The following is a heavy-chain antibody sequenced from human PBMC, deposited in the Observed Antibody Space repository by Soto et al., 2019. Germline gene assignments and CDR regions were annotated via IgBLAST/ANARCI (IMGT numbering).Heavy chain of an antibody. CDR3: AKDSSGVYDY. CDR1: GFTFSSYG. CDR2: ISYDGSNK. Sequence: QVQLVESGGGVVQPGRSLRLSCAASGFTFSSYGMHWVRQAPGKGLEWVAVISYDGSNKYYADSVKGRFTISRDNSKNTLYLQMNSLRAEDTAVYYCAKDSSGVYDYWGLGTLVTVSS. D-gene: IGHD6-19*01. J-gene: IGHJ4*02. V-gene: IGHV3-30*18.